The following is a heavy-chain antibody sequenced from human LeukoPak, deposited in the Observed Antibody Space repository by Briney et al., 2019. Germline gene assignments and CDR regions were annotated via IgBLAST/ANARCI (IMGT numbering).Heavy chain of an antibody. CDR1: GGSISSSHW. J-gene: IGHJ4*02. V-gene: IGHV4-4*02. CDR3: ARGVAVAGRFDY. CDR2: IYHSGTT. D-gene: IGHD6-19*01. Sequence: SETLSLTCAVSGGSISSSHWWSWVRQFPGKGLEWIGEIYHSGTTNYNPSLKSRVTISVDTSKNQFSLKLTSVTAADTAVYYCARGVAVAGRFDYWGQGTLVTVST.